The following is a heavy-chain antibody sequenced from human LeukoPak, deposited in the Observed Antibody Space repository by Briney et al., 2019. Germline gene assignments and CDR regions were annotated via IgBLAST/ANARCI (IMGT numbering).Heavy chain of an antibody. Sequence: SETLSLTCTVSGGSIRSYYWSWIRQPPGKGLEWIAYIYYSGSTNYNPSLKSRVTISVDTSKNQFSLKLSSVTAADTAVYYCARGSPFDWLKYDDYWGQGTLVTVSS. CDR2: IYYSGST. CDR1: GGSIRSYY. J-gene: IGHJ4*02. CDR3: ARGSPFDWLKYDDY. V-gene: IGHV4-59*01. D-gene: IGHD3-9*01.